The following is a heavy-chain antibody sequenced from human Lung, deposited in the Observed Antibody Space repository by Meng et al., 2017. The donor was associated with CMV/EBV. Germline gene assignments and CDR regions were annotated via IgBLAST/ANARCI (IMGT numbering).Heavy chain of an antibody. J-gene: IGHJ5*02. CDR2: IYYSGST. D-gene: IGHD3-10*01. Sequence: QGQLQESGPGLVTPSETLSLTCTVSGGSISSYYWSWIRQPPGKGLEWTGYIYYSGSTNYNPSLKSRVTISVDTSKNQFSLKLSSVTAADTAVYYCAREEGIGGFDPWGQGTLVTVSS. CDR1: GGSISSYY. V-gene: IGHV4-59*01. CDR3: AREEGIGGFDP.